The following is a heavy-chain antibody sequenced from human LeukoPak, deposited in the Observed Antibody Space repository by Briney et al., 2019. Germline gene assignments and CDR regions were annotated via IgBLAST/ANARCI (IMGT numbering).Heavy chain of an antibody. CDR2: ISRDGGST. V-gene: IGHV3-64*01. CDR3: ARAHNWKYGSFDF. CDR1: GFKFSTYS. D-gene: IGHD1-7*01. J-gene: IGHJ4*02. Sequence: GGSLRLSCAASGFKFSTYSIHWVRQAPGKGLEFVSAISRDGGSTHYANSVKGRFTISRDNSKNTLYLQMNSLRAEDTAVYYCARAHNWKYGSFDFWGQGTLVTVSS.